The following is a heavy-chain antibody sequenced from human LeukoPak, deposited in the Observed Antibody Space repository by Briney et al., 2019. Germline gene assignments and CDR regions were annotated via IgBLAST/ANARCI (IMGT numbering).Heavy chain of an antibody. J-gene: IGHJ3*02. CDR3: ARSDSRGEAFDI. D-gene: IGHD3-22*01. Sequence: SETLSLTCTVSGGSVSSGNYYWSWIRQPPGNGLEWIGYIFYTGSTTYNPSLKSRVTISIDTSKNQFSLRLSSVTAADTAVSYCARSDSRGEAFDIWGQGTMVTVSS. V-gene: IGHV4-61*01. CDR2: IFYTGST. CDR1: GGSVSSGNYY.